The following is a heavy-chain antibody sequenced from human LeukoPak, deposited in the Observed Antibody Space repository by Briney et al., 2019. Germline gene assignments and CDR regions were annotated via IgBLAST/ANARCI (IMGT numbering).Heavy chain of an antibody. Sequence: SETLSLTCTVSGYSISSGYYWGWIRQPPGKGLEWIGSIYHSGSTYYNPSLKSRVTISVDTSKNQFSLKLSSVPAADTAVYYCAREEARITIFGVVMPDDAFDIWGQGTMVTVSS. CDR3: AREEARITIFGVVMPDDAFDI. D-gene: IGHD3-3*01. J-gene: IGHJ3*02. CDR2: IYHSGST. V-gene: IGHV4-38-2*02. CDR1: GYSISSGYY.